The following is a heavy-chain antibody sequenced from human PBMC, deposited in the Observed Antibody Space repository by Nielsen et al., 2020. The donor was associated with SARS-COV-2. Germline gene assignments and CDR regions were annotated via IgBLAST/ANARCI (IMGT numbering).Heavy chain of an antibody. CDR1: GFTFSSYS. V-gene: IGHV3-48*04. CDR2: ISSSGSTI. Sequence: GESLKISCAASGFTFSSYSMNWVRQAPGKGLEWVSYISSSGSTIYYADSVKGRFTISRDNAKNSLYLQMNSLRAEDTAVYYCARAGVPHLEPQDTAMAKTTGDWFDPWGQGTLVTVSS. J-gene: IGHJ5*02. D-gene: IGHD5-18*01. CDR3: ARAGVPHLEPQDTAMAKTTGDWFDP.